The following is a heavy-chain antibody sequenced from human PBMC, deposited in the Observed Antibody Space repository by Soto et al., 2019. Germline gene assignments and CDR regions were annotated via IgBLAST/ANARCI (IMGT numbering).Heavy chain of an antibody. J-gene: IGHJ3*02. CDR1: GFTFDDYA. Sequence: EVQLVESGGGLVQPGRSLRLSCAASGFTFDDYAMHWVRQAPGKGLEWVSGISWNSGSIGYADSVKGRFNISRDNAKNSLYLQMNSLRAEDTALYYCAKDIRSRSWFPHAFDIWGQGTMVTVSS. V-gene: IGHV3-9*01. CDR2: ISWNSGSI. D-gene: IGHD6-13*01. CDR3: AKDIRSRSWFPHAFDI.